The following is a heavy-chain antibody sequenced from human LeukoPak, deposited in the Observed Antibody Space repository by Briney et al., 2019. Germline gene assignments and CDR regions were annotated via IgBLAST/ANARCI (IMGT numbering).Heavy chain of an antibody. D-gene: IGHD3-16*01. CDR3: AKGFREGGALDY. Sequence: PGRSLRLSCAASGFTFSSYGMHWVRQAPGKGLEWVAVISYDGSNKYYADSVKGRFTISSDNSKNTLYLQMNSLRAEDTAVYYCAKGFREGGALDYWGQGTLVTVSS. J-gene: IGHJ4*02. CDR2: ISYDGSNK. V-gene: IGHV3-30*18. CDR1: GFTFSSYG.